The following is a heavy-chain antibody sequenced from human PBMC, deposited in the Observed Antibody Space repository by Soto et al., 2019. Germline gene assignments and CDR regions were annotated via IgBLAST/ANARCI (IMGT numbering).Heavy chain of an antibody. J-gene: IGHJ6*02. CDR3: AKDLVARHPSAHYGMDV. CDR2: ISGSGGST. D-gene: IGHD2-15*01. V-gene: IGHV3-23*01. Sequence: PVGSLRLSCAASGFTFSSYAMSWVRQAPGKGLEWVSAISGSGGSTYYADSVKGRFTISRDNSKNTLYLQMNSLRAEDTAVYYCAKDLVARHPSAHYGMDVWGQGTTVTVSS. CDR1: GFTFSSYA.